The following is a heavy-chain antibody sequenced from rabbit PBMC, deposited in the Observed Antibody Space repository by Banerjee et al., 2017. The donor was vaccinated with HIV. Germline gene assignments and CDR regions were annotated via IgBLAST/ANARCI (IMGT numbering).Heavy chain of an antibody. V-gene: IGHV1S45*01. CDR2: INTISGDN. CDR3: ARDAGGDGYSNDL. J-gene: IGHJ4*01. Sequence: QEQLEESGGDLVQPEGSLTLTCTASGFSFSSAYDMCWVRQAPGKGLEWIACINTISGDNVYATWAKGRFTISKTSSTTVTLQMTSLTAADTATYFCARDAGGDGYSNDLWGPGTLVTVS. D-gene: IGHD7-1*01. CDR1: GFSFSSAYD.